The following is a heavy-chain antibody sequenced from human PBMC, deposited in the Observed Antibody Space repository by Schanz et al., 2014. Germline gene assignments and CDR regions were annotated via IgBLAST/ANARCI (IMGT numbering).Heavy chain of an antibody. V-gene: IGHV3-30*03. CDR2: VSSDGNND. CDR1: GFTFSTHA. Sequence: VQLLESGGGLVQPGGSLRLSCAASGFTFSTHAMHWVRQAPGKGLEWVALVSSDGNNDYYTDSVKGRFTISRDNSKNTVHLQMNSLRAEDTAVYYCVRGSFFAFDYWGQGTLVTVSS. D-gene: IGHD2-15*01. CDR3: VRGSFFAFDY. J-gene: IGHJ4*02.